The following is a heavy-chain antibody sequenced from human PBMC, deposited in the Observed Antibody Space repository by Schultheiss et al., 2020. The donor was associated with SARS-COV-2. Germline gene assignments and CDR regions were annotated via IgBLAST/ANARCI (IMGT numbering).Heavy chain of an antibody. CDR3: AKGGWGDY. Sequence: GESLKISCAASGFTFSSYAMHWVRQAPGKGLEWVSGISGSGGSTYYADSVKGRFTISRDSSKNTVYLQVNSLRVEDTAVYYCAKGGWGDYWGQGTLVTVSS. V-gene: IGHV3-23*01. D-gene: IGHD3-16*01. CDR1: GFTFSSYA. CDR2: ISGSGGST. J-gene: IGHJ4*02.